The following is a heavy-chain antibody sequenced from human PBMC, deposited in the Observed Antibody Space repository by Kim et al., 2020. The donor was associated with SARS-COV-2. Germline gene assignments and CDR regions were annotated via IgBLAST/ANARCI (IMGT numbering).Heavy chain of an antibody. J-gene: IGHJ6*02. Sequence: GGSLRLSCAASGFTVSSNYMSWVRQAPGKGLEWVSVIYSGGSTYYADSVKGRFTISRDNSKNTLYLQMNSLRAEDTAVYYCARGGLWFGELLFSYYYYYGMDLWRQGTTVTVSS. CDR2: IYSGGST. D-gene: IGHD3-10*01. CDR3: ARGGLWFGELLFSYYYYYGMDL. CDR1: GFTVSSNY. V-gene: IGHV3-66*01.